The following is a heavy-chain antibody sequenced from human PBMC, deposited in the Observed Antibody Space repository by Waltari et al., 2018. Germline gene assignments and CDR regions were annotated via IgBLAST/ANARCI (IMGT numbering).Heavy chain of an antibody. Sequence: QVQLQESGPGLVKPSETLSLTCAVSGYSISSGYYWGWIRQPPGKGLEWIGSIYHSGSTYYNPYLKSRVTISVDTSKNQFALKLSSVTAADTAVYYCEKAVAKNWYFDLWGRGTLVTVSS. CDR3: EKAVAKNWYFDL. CDR2: IYHSGST. D-gene: IGHD6-19*01. J-gene: IGHJ2*01. V-gene: IGHV4-38-2*01. CDR1: GYSISSGYY.